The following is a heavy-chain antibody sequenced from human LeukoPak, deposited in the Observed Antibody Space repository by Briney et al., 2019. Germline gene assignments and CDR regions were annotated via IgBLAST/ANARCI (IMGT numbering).Heavy chain of an antibody. V-gene: IGHV4-59*01. CDR2: IYYSGST. D-gene: IGHD3-22*01. J-gene: IGHJ3*02. Sequence: SETPSLTCTVSGGSISSYYWSWIRQPPGKGLEWIGYIYYSGSTNYNPSLKSRVTISVDTSKNQFSLKLSSVTAADTAVYYCARRPVVKSGAFDIWGQGTMVTVSS. CDR1: GGSISSYY. CDR3: ARRPVVKSGAFDI.